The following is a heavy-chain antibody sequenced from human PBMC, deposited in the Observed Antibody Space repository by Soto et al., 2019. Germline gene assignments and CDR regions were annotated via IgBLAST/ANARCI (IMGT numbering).Heavy chain of an antibody. CDR2: INAGNGNT. D-gene: IGHD5-12*01. CDR3: ARADGRDGYNYIGSLFDY. V-gene: IGHV1-3*01. Sequence: GASVKVSCKASGYTFTSYAMHWVRQAPGQRLEWMGWINAGNGNTKYSQKFQGRVTITRDTSASTAYMELSSLRSEDTAVYYCARADGRDGYNYIGSLFDYWGQGTLVTVSS. CDR1: GYTFTSYA. J-gene: IGHJ4*02.